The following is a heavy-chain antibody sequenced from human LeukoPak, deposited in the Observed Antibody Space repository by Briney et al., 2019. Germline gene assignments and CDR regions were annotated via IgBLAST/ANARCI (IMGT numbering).Heavy chain of an antibody. Sequence: PSETLSPTCAVYGGSFSGYYWSWIRQPPGKGLEWIGEINHSGSTNYNPSLKSRVTISVGTSKNQFSLKLSSVTAADTAVYYCARGFPRITMVRGVISDYWGQGTLVTVSS. CDR2: INHSGST. CDR1: GGSFSGYY. CDR3: ARGFPRITMVRGVISDY. D-gene: IGHD3-10*01. J-gene: IGHJ4*02. V-gene: IGHV4-34*01.